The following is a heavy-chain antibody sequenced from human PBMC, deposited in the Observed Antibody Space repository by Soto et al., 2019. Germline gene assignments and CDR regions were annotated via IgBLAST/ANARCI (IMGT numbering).Heavy chain of an antibody. Sequence: ASVKVSCKASGYTFTSYGISWVRQAPGQRLEWMGWISAYNGNTNYAQKLQGRVTMTTDTSTSTAYMELRSLRSDDTAVYYCARDAPGIAVAGSSSIDEYFQHWGQGTLVTAPQ. V-gene: IGHV1-18*01. CDR2: ISAYNGNT. J-gene: IGHJ1*01. D-gene: IGHD6-19*01. CDR3: ARDAPGIAVAGSSSIDEYFQH. CDR1: GYTFTSYG.